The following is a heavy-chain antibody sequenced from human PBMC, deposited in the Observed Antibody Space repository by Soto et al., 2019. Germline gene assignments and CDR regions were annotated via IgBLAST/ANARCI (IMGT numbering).Heavy chain of an antibody. CDR3: ARDTKSGSYSLDY. CDR1: GFTFSSYA. CDR2: ISSNGGST. D-gene: IGHD1-26*01. J-gene: IGHJ4*02. V-gene: IGHV3-64*01. Sequence: EVQLVESGGGLVQPGGSLRLSCAASGFTFSSYAMHWVRQAPGKGLEYVSAISSNGGSTYYANSVKGRFTISRDNSKNTLYLHMGSLRAEDMAVYYCARDTKSGSYSLDYWGQGTLVTVSS.